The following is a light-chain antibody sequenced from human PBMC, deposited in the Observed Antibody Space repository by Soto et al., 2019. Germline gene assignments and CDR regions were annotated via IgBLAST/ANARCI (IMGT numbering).Light chain of an antibody. J-gene: IGLJ2*01. Sequence: QSVLTQPPSASGSPGQSVTISCTGTSSDVGGYNYVSWYQQHPGKAPKFLIYEVSERPSGVPDRFSGSKSGNTASLTVSGLQAEDEADYYCCSYTGSNNFVVFGGGTKLTVL. CDR1: SSDVGGYNY. V-gene: IGLV2-8*01. CDR2: EVS. CDR3: CSYTGSNNFVV.